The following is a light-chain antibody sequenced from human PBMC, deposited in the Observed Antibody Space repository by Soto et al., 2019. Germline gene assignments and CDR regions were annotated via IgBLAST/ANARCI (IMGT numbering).Light chain of an antibody. Sequence: EIVMTQSPATLSVSPGERATLSCRASQSVSSNLAWYQQKPGQAPRLLIYGASTRATGIPARFSGSGSGTEFTLTISSLQSEDFAVYYCQQFYNWPYTFGQGTKVDIK. V-gene: IGKV3-15*01. CDR2: GAS. CDR1: QSVSSN. CDR3: QQFYNWPYT. J-gene: IGKJ2*01.